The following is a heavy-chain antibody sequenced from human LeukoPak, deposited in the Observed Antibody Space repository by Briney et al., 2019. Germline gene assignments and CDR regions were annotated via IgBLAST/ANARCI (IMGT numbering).Heavy chain of an antibody. CDR1: GFTVSSNY. D-gene: IGHD3-10*01. CDR2: IYSGSGT. CDR3: ARPDYYGSGSSAFDI. J-gene: IGHJ3*02. Sequence: GGSLRLPCAASGFTVSSNYMSWVRQAPGKGLEWVSVIYSGSGTHYADSVKGRFTISRDNSKNTLYLQMNSLRAEDTAVYYCARPDYYGSGSSAFDIWGQGTMVTVSS. V-gene: IGHV3-66*04.